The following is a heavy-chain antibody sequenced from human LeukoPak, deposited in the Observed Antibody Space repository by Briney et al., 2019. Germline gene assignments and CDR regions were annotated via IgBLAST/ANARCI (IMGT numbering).Heavy chain of an antibody. CDR1: GGSISTSSYY. CDR3: ARTTIQLLPIPSGGAFDI. Sequence: SETLSLTCTVSGGSISTSSYYWGWVRQPPGKGLEWIGNIFYSGSTYYNPSLKSRVTISVDTSKNQFSLKLSSVTAADTAVYYCARTTIQLLPIPSGGAFDIWGQGTMVTVSS. D-gene: IGHD5-18*01. V-gene: IGHV4-39*01. J-gene: IGHJ3*02. CDR2: IFYSGST.